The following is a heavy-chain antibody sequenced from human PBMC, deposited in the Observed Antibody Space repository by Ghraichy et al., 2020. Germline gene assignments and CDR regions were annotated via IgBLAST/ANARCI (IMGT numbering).Heavy chain of an antibody. CDR3: ARASRVVRFYYYDALDV. CDR2: ISSSSRTI. D-gene: IGHD4-23*01. CDR1: GFSFSNYI. Sequence: GALNISCAASGFSFSNYIMNWVRQAPGKGLEWVSHISSSSRTISYADSVKGRFTVSRDNAKNSLFLQMNSLRDEDTAVYYCARASRVVRFYYYDALDVWGQGTTVTVSS. V-gene: IGHV3-48*02. J-gene: IGHJ6*02.